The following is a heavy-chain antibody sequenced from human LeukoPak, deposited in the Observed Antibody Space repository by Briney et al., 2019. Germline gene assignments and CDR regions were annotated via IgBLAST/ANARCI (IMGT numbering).Heavy chain of an antibody. CDR1: GFTFSSHW. V-gene: IGHV3-74*01. CDR3: ARGHSSGYYTDY. J-gene: IGHJ4*02. CDR2: IYDDGSRT. D-gene: IGHD3-22*01. Sequence: GGSLRLSCAAPGFTFSSHWMHWVRQAPGKGLVWVSRIYDDGSRTNYADSVKGRLTISRDNAKNTLYLQVNSLTAEDTAVYYCARGHSSGYYTDYWGQGILVTVSS.